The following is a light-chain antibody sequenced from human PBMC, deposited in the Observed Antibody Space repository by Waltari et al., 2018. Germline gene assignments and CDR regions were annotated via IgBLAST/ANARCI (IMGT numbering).Light chain of an antibody. V-gene: IGKV3-11*01. CDR2: DAS. CDR1: QSVSSY. CDR3: QQRSNWPPVYT. Sequence: DIVLTQSPATLSLSPGERATLSCRASQSVSSYLAWYQQKPGQAPRLLIYDASNRATGIPARFSCSGSGTDFTLTISSLEPEDFAVYFCQQRSNWPPVYTFGQGTKLDIK. J-gene: IGKJ2*01.